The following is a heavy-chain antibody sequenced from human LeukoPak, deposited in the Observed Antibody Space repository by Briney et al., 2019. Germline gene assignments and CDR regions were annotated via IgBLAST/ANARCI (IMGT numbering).Heavy chain of an antibody. D-gene: IGHD2-15*01. CDR2: FDPEDGET. CDR1: GYTLTELS. J-gene: IGHJ4*02. Sequence: GASVTVSCKVSGYTLTELSMHWVRQAPGKGLEWMGGFDPEDGETIYAQKFQGRVTMTEDTSTDTAYMELSSLRSEDTAVYYCATGRYCSGGSCRLFDYWGQGTLVTVSS. CDR3: ATGRYCSGGSCRLFDY. V-gene: IGHV1-24*01.